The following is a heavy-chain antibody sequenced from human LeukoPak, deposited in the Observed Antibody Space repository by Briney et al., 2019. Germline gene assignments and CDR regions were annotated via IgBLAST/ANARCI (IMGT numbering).Heavy chain of an antibody. V-gene: IGHV3-48*03. J-gene: IGHJ6*04. CDR3: AELGITMIGGV. D-gene: IGHD3-10*02. CDR1: GFTFSSYE. CDR2: FSSSGSNI. Sequence: PGGSLRLSCAASGFTFSSYEMNCVREAPGKGLEWVSYFSSSGSNIYYADSVKGRFTISRDNAKNSLYLQMNSLRAEDTAVYYCAELGITMIGGVWGKGTTVTISS.